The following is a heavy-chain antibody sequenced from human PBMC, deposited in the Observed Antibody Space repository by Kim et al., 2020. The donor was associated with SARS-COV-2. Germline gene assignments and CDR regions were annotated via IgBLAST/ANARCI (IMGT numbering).Heavy chain of an antibody. Sequence: SETLSLTCTVSGGSISSSSYYWGWIRQPPGKGLEWIVSIYYSGSTYYNPSLKSRVTISMDTSKNQFSLRLTSVTAADTAVYYCAKRGYTYAVFDYWGQGTLVTVSS. V-gene: IGHV4-39*01. CDR3: AKRGYTYAVFDY. CDR2: IYYSGST. J-gene: IGHJ4*02. CDR1: GGSISSSSYY. D-gene: IGHD5-18*01.